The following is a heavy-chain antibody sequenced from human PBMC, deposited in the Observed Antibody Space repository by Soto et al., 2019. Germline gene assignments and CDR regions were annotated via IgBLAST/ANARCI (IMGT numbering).Heavy chain of an antibody. CDR3: ARDLAAAGPYYYYGMDV. J-gene: IGHJ6*02. V-gene: IGHV6-1*01. Sequence: SQTLSLTCAISGDSVSSNSAAWNWIRQSPSRGLEWLGRTYYRSKWYNDYAVSVKSRITINPDTSKNQFSLQLNSVTPEDTAVYYCARDLAAAGPYYYYGMDVWGQGTTVTVSS. CDR2: TYYRSKWYN. CDR1: GDSVSSNSAA. D-gene: IGHD6-13*01.